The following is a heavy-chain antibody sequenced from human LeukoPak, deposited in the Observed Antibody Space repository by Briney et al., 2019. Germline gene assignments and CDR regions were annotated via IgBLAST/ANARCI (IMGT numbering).Heavy chain of an antibody. CDR2: IYHSGST. Sequence: SETLSLTCAVSGGSISSGGYSWSWIRQPPGKGLEWIGYIYHSGSTYYNPSLKSRVTISVDTSKNQFSLKLSSVTAADTAVYYCAGRRYYYDSSGYPGAFDIWGQGTMVTVSS. J-gene: IGHJ3*02. D-gene: IGHD3-22*01. V-gene: IGHV4-30-2*02. CDR1: GGSISSGGYS. CDR3: AGRRYYYDSSGYPGAFDI.